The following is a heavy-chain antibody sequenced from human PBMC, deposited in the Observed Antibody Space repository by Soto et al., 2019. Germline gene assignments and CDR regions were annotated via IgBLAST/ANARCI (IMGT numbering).Heavy chain of an antibody. CDR3: ATGLTAVAGHYYYYGMDV. CDR2: INPSGGST. J-gene: IGHJ6*02. D-gene: IGHD6-19*01. Sequence: SVKISCEASGYTFTSSYMHGVRQTPGQGLEWMGIINPSGGSTSYAQKFQGRVTMTRDTSTSTVYMELSSLRSEDTAVYYCATGLTAVAGHYYYYGMDVWGQGTTVTVSS. CDR1: GYTFTSSY. V-gene: IGHV1-46*01.